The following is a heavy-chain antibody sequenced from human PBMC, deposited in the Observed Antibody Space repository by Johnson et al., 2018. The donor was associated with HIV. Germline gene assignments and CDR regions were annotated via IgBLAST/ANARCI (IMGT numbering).Heavy chain of an antibody. CDR3: ARERGISGGFDF. Sequence: VQLVESGGGLVQPGGSLILSCAASGFTVSSNYMSWVRQAPGKGLEWVSVIYSGGNTYYADSVMGRFTISRDNSKNTLYLQMNSLRVEDTAVYYCARERGISGGFDFWGQGTRVSVSS. CDR1: GFTVSSNY. CDR2: IYSGGNT. D-gene: IGHD2-15*01. J-gene: IGHJ3*01. V-gene: IGHV3-66*01.